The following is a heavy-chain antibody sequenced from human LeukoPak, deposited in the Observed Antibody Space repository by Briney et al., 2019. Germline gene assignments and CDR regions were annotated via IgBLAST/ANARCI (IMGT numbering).Heavy chain of an antibody. Sequence: GRSLRLSCAASGFTFSSYAMHWVRQAPGKGLEWVSAISGSGGSTYYADSVKGRFTISRDNSKNTLYLQMNSLRAEDTAVYYCAKASNYGSGSYYPRGVDYWGQGTLVTVSS. CDR2: ISGSGGST. D-gene: IGHD3-10*01. CDR1: GFTFSSYA. J-gene: IGHJ4*02. CDR3: AKASNYGSGSYYPRGVDY. V-gene: IGHV3-23*01.